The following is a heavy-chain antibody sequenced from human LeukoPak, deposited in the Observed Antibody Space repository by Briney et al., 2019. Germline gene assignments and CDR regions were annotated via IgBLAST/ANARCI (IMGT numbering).Heavy chain of an antibody. J-gene: IGHJ4*02. V-gene: IGHV4-39*01. Sequence: SQTLSLTCDVSAGSVNSGSYYWGWIRQPPGKGLEWIGSIHHSGNTYYNASLKSRVTISVDTSKNQFFLKLSSVTAADGAVYYCARHEGSYYDKSGYTFDYWGQGTLVTVSS. D-gene: IGHD3-22*01. CDR2: IHHSGNT. CDR1: AGSVNSGSYY. CDR3: ARHEGSYYDKSGYTFDY.